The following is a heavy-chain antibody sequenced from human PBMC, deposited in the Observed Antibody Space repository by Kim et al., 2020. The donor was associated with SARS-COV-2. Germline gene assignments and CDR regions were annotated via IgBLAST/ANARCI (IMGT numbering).Heavy chain of an antibody. D-gene: IGHD3-22*01. CDR3: ARDRGRITMIVVVNDAFDS. CDR1: GGSISSSNW. Sequence: SETLSLTCAVSGGSISSSNWWSWVRQPPGKGLEWIGEIYHSGSTNYNPSLKSRVTISVDKSKNQFSLKLSSVTAADTAVYYCARDRGRITMIVVVNDAFDSWGQGTMVTV. V-gene: IGHV4-4*02. J-gene: IGHJ3*02. CDR2: IYHSGST.